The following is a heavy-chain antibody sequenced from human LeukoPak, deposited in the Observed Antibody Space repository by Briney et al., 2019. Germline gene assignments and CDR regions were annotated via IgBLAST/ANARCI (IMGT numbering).Heavy chain of an antibody. CDR3: ARVSDWNFNY. J-gene: IGHJ4*01. V-gene: IGHV3-74*01. D-gene: IGHD3/OR15-3a*01. CDR2: INSDGRST. CDR1: GFTFSNYW. Sequence: PRGSLRLSSAVSGFTFSNYWMHWVRQAPGKGLVWVARINSDGRSTNYGDSVKGRFTISRDNAKNTLYLQMNSLRAEDTAVYYCARVSDWNFNYWGHGTLVTVSS.